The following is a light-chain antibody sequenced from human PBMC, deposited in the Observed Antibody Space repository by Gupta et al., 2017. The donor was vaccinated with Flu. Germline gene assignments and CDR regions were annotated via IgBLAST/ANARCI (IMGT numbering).Light chain of an antibody. V-gene: IGKV4-1*01. CDR3: QQYYSTPYT. CDR2: WAS. J-gene: IGKJ2*01. CDR1: MSVLYSSNNKNY. Sequence: DIVLTQSPHSAAVCLGESVTINYKSSMSVLYSSNNKNYLAWYQQKPGQAPKLLIYWASSRESGVPDRFSGSGSGTDFTLTISSLQAEDVAVYYCQQYYSTPYTFGQGTKLEIK.